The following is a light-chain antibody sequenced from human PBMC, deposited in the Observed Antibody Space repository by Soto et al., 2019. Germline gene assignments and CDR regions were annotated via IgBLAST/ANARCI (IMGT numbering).Light chain of an antibody. V-gene: IGKV3-20*01. J-gene: IGKJ2*01. CDR2: GAS. Sequence: EIVLTQSPGTLSLSPGARVTLSCRASQSVSSSFLAWYQQKPGQSPRLLIYGASSRSTGIPDRFSGSGSGTDFTLTITRLEPEDFAVYDCQQYGSSLYTFGQGTKLDIK. CDR3: QQYGSSLYT. CDR1: QSVSSSF.